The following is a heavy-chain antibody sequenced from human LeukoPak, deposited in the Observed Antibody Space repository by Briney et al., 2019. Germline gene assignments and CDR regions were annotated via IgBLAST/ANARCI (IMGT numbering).Heavy chain of an antibody. CDR3: ARGEYYDFWSGYYSPWAFDI. V-gene: IGHV4-59*01. Sequence: SETLSLTCTVSGGSISSYYWSWIRQPPGKGLEWIGYIYYNGSTNYNPSLRSRVTISVDTSKNQFSLKLSSVTAADTAVYYCARGEYYDFWSGYYSPWAFDIWGQGTMVTVSS. J-gene: IGHJ3*02. D-gene: IGHD3-3*01. CDR2: IYYNGST. CDR1: GGSISSYY.